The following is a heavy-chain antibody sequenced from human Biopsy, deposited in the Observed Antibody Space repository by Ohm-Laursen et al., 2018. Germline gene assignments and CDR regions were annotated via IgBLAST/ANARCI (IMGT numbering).Heavy chain of an antibody. CDR2: ISPKSGDT. V-gene: IGHV1-2*02. J-gene: IGHJ2*01. D-gene: IGHD2-2*01. CDR3: ARGRRHCSGTCSRWYFDL. CDR1: GFSFTGYY. Sequence: GASVKVSCKASGFSFTGYYIHWVRQAPGQGLEWMGWISPKSGDTNYAHKFQGNITMTRDTSISTAYMDLSRLRSDDTAVYYCARGRRHCSGTCSRWYFDLWGRGTLVTVSS.